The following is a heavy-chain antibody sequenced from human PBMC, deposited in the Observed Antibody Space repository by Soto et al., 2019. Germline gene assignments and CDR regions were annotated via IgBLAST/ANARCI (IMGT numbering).Heavy chain of an antibody. J-gene: IGHJ4*02. V-gene: IGHV1-18*01. CDR2: ISAYNGNT. D-gene: IGHD1-26*01. CDR3: GGGGGATKTGFYFDY. Sequence: QVQLVQSGAEVKKPGASVKVSCKASGYTFTSYGISWVRQAPGQGLEWMGWISAYNGNTNYAQKLQGRVTMTTDTPTGRAYRELGSLRSDDRAVYSWGGGGGATKTGFYFDYWGQGTLVTVSS. CDR1: GYTFTSYG.